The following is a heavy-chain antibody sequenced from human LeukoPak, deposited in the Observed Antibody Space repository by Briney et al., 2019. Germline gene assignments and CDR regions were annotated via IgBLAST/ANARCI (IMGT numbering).Heavy chain of an antibody. D-gene: IGHD4-23*01. J-gene: IGHJ4*02. V-gene: IGHV3-48*03. CDR3: ARDASSYDVGGHSHFDY. Sequence: PGGSLRLSCAASGFTFSSYEMNWVRQAPGKGLEWVSYISGSGSTIYYADSVKGRFSMSRDNAKNSLFLQMNSLRVEDTAVYYRARDASSYDVGGHSHFDYWGQGTLVTVSS. CDR1: GFTFSSYE. CDR2: ISGSGSTI.